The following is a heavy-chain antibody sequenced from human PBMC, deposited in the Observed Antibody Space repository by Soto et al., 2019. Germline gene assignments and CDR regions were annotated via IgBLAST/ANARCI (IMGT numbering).Heavy chain of an antibody. CDR1: GGSISSSSYY. D-gene: IGHD4-17*01. CDR2: IYYSGST. V-gene: IGHV4-39*01. J-gene: IGHJ4*02. Sequence: PSETLSLTCTVSGGSISSSSYYWGWIRQPPGKGLEWIGSIYYSGSTYYNPSLKSRVTISVDTSKNQFSLKLSSVTAADTAVYYCARCYGDYADYWGQVTLVTFS. CDR3: ARCYGDYADY.